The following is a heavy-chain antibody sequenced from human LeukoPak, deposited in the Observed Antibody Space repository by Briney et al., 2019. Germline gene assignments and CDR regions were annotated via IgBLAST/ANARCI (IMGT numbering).Heavy chain of an antibody. CDR2: IYPGDSDT. CDR3: ARGMTTVTAYYYGMDV. Sequence: GESLKISCQGSGSPFTSYGIGGARQLPGKGQERMGIIYPGDSDTRYSPSFQGQVTISADKSISTAYLQWSSLKASDTAMYYCARGMTTVTAYYYGMDVWGQGTTVTVSS. V-gene: IGHV5-51*01. D-gene: IGHD4-17*01. CDR1: GSPFTSYG. J-gene: IGHJ6*02.